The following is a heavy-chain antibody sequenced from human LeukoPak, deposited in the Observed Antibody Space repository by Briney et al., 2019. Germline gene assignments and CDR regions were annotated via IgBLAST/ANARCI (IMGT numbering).Heavy chain of an antibody. CDR1: GFTFSSYA. CDR2: ISYDGSNK. Sequence: GRSLRLSCAASGFTFSSYAMHWVRQAPGKGLEWVAVISYDGSNKYYADSVKGRFTISRDNSKSTLYLQMNSLRAEDTAVYYCARIGGSSLYYFDYWGQGTLVTVSS. J-gene: IGHJ4*02. V-gene: IGHV3-30-3*01. CDR3: ARIGGSSLYYFDY. D-gene: IGHD1-26*01.